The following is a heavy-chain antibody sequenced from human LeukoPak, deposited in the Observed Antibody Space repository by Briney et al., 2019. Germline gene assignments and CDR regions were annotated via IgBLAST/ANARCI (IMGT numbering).Heavy chain of an antibody. J-gene: IGHJ4*02. CDR3: ARHGVAVATMTTLDY. CDR1: GGSISSTNW. CDR2: IYYSGST. V-gene: IGHV4-39*01. D-gene: IGHD6-19*01. Sequence: SETLSLTCGVSGGSISSTNWWSWVRQPPGKGLEWIGSIYYSGSTYYNPSLKSRVTISVDTSKNQFSLKLSSVTAADTAVYYCARHGVAVATMTTLDYWGQGTLVTVSS.